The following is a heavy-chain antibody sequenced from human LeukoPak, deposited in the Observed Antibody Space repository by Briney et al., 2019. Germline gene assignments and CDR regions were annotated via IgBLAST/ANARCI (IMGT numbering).Heavy chain of an antibody. D-gene: IGHD5-24*01. J-gene: IGHJ4*02. CDR1: GGTFSSYA. CDR3: ARDSNSLFDY. Sequence: SVKVSCKASGGTFSSYAISWVRQAPGQGLEWMGRIIPIFGIANYAQKFQGRVTITADKSTSTAYMELSSLGSEDTAVYYCARDSNSLFDYWGQGTLVTVSS. CDR2: IIPIFGIA. V-gene: IGHV1-69*04.